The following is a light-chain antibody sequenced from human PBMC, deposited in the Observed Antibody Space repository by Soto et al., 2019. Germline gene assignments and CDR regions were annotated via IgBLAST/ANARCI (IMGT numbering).Light chain of an antibody. J-gene: IGLJ1*01. V-gene: IGLV2-14*01. CDR3: SSFTTSYFYV. CDR1: SSNIGNNY. Sequence: QSVLTQPPSVSAAPGQKVTISCSGSSSNIGNNYVSWYQQHPGKAPKLLIHGVTRRPSGVSSRFSASKSAYTASLTISGLQAEDEATYFCSSFTTSYFYVFGPGTKLTVL. CDR2: GVT.